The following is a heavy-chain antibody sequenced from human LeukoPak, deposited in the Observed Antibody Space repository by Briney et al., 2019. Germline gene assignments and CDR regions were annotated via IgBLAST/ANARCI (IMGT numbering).Heavy chain of an antibody. CDR3: AKGGCTMIRGFIVD. V-gene: IGHV3-23*01. J-gene: IGHJ4*02. Sequence: GGSLRLSCTASGFTFSSYALSWVRQAPGMGLEWVSSISGSGGGTYYADSVRGRFTISRDNSKNTLYLQMDSLRAEDTAVYYCAKGGCTMIRGFIVDWGRGTLVTVSS. CDR1: GFTFSSYA. D-gene: IGHD3-10*01. CDR2: ISGSGGGT.